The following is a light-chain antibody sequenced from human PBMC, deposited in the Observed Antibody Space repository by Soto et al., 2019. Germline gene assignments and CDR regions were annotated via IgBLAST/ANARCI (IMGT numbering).Light chain of an antibody. CDR1: NIGSKS. CDR3: QVWDSSSDLAV. Sequence: SYELTQAPSVSVAPGQTARITCGGNNIGSKSVHWYQQKPGQAPVLVVYDDSDRPSGIPERFSGSNSGNTATLTISRVEAGDEADYYCQVWDSSSDLAVFGGGTQLTVL. J-gene: IGLJ7*01. V-gene: IGLV3-21*02. CDR2: DDS.